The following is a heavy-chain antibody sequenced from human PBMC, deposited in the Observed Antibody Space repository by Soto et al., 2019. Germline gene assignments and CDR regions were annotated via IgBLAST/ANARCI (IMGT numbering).Heavy chain of an antibody. CDR3: ARDRFEEWPYYYCGMDV. CDR1: GFTFSSYG. D-gene: IGHD3-10*01. V-gene: IGHV3-33*01. J-gene: IGHJ6*02. Sequence: QVQLVESGGGVVQPGRSLRLSCAASGFTFSSYGMHWVRQSPGKGLEWVAVIWYAGSNKYYADSLKGRFTISRDNYKNKLYLQMNSRRAEDTDVDYCARDRFEEWPYYYCGMDVWGQGTTVTVSS. CDR2: IWYAGSNK.